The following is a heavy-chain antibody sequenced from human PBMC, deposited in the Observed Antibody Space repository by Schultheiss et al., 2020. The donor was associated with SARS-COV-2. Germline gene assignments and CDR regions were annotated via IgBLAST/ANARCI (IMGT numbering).Heavy chain of an antibody. Sequence: GGSLRLSCAASGFTVSSNWMHWVRQAPGKGLEWVANIKQDGSEKYYVDSVKGRFTISRDNAKNSLYLQMNSLRAEDTAVYYCARDSTYYYYYMDVWGKGTTVTVSS. D-gene: IGHD3-3*02. CDR3: ARDSTYYYYYMDV. J-gene: IGHJ6*03. CDR1: GFTVSSNW. CDR2: IKQDGSEK. V-gene: IGHV3-7*01.